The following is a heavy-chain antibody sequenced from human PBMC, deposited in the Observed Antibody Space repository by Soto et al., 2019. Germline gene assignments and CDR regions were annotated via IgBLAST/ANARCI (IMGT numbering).Heavy chain of an antibody. CDR1: GGSISSYY. D-gene: IGHD3-9*01. Sequence: LSLTCTVSGGSISSYYWSWIRQPPGKGLEWIGYIYYSGSTNYNPSLKSRVTISVDTSKNQFSLKLSSVTAADTAVYYCARWPGINGYYDILSYYGFDPWGQGTLVTVSS. J-gene: IGHJ5*02. CDR2: IYYSGST. CDR3: ARWPGINGYYDILSYYGFDP. V-gene: IGHV4-59*01.